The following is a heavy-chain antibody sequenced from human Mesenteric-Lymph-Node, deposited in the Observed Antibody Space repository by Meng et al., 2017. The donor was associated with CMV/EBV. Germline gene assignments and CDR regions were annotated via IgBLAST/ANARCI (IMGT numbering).Heavy chain of an antibody. CDR1: GYTFTSYY. CDR2: INPNSGET. Sequence: SGYTFTSYYMHGVRQAPEKGLEWMGWINPNSGETNYAQSFQGRVTMTRDTSISKAYMEMSRLRSDDTAVYYCAKDLRSGAGDYVSSNWGQGTLVTVSS. V-gene: IGHV1-2*02. CDR3: AKDLRSGAGDYVSSN. J-gene: IGHJ4*02. D-gene: IGHD4-17*01.